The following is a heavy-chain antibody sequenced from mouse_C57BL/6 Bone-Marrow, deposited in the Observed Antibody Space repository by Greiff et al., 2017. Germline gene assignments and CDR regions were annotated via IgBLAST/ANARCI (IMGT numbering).Heavy chain of an antibody. CDR2: ISDGGSYT. Sequence: EVKLVESGGGLVKPGGSLKLSCAASGFTFSSYAMSWVRQTPEKRLEWVATISDGGSYTYYPDNVKGRFTISRDNAKNNLYLQMSHLKSEDTAMYYCARRGIYDGYYEGAMDYWGQGTSVTVSS. CDR3: ARRGIYDGYYEGAMDY. D-gene: IGHD2-3*01. V-gene: IGHV5-4*03. CDR1: GFTFSSYA. J-gene: IGHJ4*01.